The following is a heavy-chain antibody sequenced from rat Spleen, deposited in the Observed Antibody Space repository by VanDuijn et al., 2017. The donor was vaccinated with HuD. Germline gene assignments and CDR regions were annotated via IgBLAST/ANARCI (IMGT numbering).Heavy chain of an antibody. D-gene: IGHD1-4*01. CDR2: IIYDGSST. Sequence: EVQLVESGGGLVQPGRSLKFSCAASGFTFSDYAMAWVRQAPKKGLEWVATIIYDGSSTYYRDSVKGRFTISRDNAKSTLYLQMDSLRSEDTATYYCARHCASRVSHYFDYWGQGVMVTVSS. CDR1: GFTFSDYA. CDR3: ARHCASRVSHYFDY. V-gene: IGHV5-17*01. J-gene: IGHJ2*01.